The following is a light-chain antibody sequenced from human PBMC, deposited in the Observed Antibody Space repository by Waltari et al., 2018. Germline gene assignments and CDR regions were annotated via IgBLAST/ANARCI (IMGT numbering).Light chain of an antibody. CDR2: KAT. V-gene: IGKV1-5*03. CDR3: QQYNSYST. Sequence: DIQMTQSPSTRSASVGDRVTIICRDSQSISNWLAWYQQKPGKAPKLLIHKATTLESGVPSRFSGSGSGTEFTLTISSLQPDDFATYYCQQYNSYSTFGQGTKLEMK. CDR1: QSISNW. J-gene: IGKJ2*01.